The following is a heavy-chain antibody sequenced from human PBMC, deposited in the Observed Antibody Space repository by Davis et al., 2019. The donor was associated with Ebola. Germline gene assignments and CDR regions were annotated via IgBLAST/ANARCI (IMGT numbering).Heavy chain of an antibody. V-gene: IGHV4-59*01. CDR2: VYYSGST. CDR3: VRRVAARPVYAFDI. D-gene: IGHD6-6*01. J-gene: IGHJ3*02. Sequence: MPSETLSLTCTVSGGPISNYYWTWIRQPPGRQLEWIGYVYYSGSTNYNPSLKSQVTISVDMSKNQFSLELRSVTAADTAVYYCVRRVAARPVYAFDIWGPGTMVTVSS. CDR1: GGPISNYY.